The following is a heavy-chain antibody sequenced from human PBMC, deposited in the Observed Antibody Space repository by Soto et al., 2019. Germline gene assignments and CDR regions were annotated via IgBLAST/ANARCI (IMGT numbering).Heavy chain of an antibody. CDR1: SGSMSSYY. V-gene: IGHV4-59*01. J-gene: IGHJ6*03. D-gene: IGHD3-3*01. Sequence: KPSETLSLTCTVSSGSMSSYYWNWIRQPPGKGLEWIGYIYYSGSTNYNPSLKSRVTISVDTSKNQFSLKLSSVTAADTAVYYCARGDTIFGVYYYDYMDVWGKGTTVTVSS. CDR3: ARGDTIFGVYYYDYMDV. CDR2: IYYSGST.